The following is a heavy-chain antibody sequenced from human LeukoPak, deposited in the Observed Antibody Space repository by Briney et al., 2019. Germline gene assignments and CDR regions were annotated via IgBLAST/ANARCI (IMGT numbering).Heavy chain of an antibody. Sequence: GASVKVSFKASGYTFTNYGINWLRQAPGQALEWMGWISTYNGNTNYAQKLQGRVSMTTKTSTSTAYMDLRSLRSDDTAVYDCARDLRYSSGWSASGMDVWAKGTTVTISS. CDR1: GYTFTNYG. CDR3: ARDLRYSSGWSASGMDV. CDR2: ISTYNGNT. D-gene: IGHD6-19*01. V-gene: IGHV1-18*01. J-gene: IGHJ6*03.